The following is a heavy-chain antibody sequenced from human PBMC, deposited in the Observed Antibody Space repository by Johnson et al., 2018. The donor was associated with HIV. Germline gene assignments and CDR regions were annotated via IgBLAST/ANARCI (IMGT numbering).Heavy chain of an antibody. CDR2: IRYDGSNK. CDR3: ARGDYYDSSGYFSDAFDI. J-gene: IGHJ3*02. D-gene: IGHD3-22*01. CDR1: GFKFSNYG. V-gene: IGHV3-30*02. Sequence: QMQLVESGGGVVQPGGSLRLSCAASGFKFSNYGMHWVRQAPGRGLEWVAFIRYDGSNKYYVDSVKGRLPISRDNAKNSLNLQMNSLGAEDTAFYYCARGDYYDSSGYFSDAFDIWGQGTMVTVSS.